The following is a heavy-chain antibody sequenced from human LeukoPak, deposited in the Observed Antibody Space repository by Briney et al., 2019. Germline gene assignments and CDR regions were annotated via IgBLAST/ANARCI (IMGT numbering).Heavy chain of an antibody. CDR1: GYTFTSYG. CDR3: ARDLISGYSYGYVDY. D-gene: IGHD5-18*01. V-gene: IGHV1-18*01. CDR2: ISAYNGNT. Sequence: ASVKVSCKASGYTFTSYGISWVRQAPGQGLEWVGWISAYNGNTNYAQKLQGRVTMTTDTSTSTAYMELRSLRSDDTAVYYCARDLISGYSYGYVDYWGQGTLVTVSS. J-gene: IGHJ4*02.